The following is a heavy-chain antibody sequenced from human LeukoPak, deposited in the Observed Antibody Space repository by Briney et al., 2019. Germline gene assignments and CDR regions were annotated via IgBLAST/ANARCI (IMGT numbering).Heavy chain of an antibody. V-gene: IGHV1-3*01. D-gene: IGHD3-3*01. CDR2: INAADGTT. CDR1: GYIFRDYV. J-gene: IGHJ5*02. CDR3: ARDALGVPGAYWRFDP. Sequence: ASVKVSCKTSGYIFRDYVLHWVRQAPGQRLEWMGWINAADGTTKYSQMFQGRLTITRDKSATTTHMELNSLTSEDTAVYYCARDALGVPGAYWRFDPWGQGTLVTVSS.